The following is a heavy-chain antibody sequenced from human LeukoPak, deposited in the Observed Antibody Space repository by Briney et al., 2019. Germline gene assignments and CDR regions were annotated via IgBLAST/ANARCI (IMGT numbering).Heavy chain of an antibody. CDR1: GYSFTNYW. D-gene: IGHD2-15*01. CDR3: ARSGFCSGGSCLAWRHYMDV. Sequence: GESLKISCKGSGYSFTNYWIGWVRQMPGKGLEWMGIIYPGDSDTRYSPSFQGQVTISADKSISTAYLQWSSLKASDTAMYYCARSGFCSGGSCLAWRHYMDVWGKGTTVTVSS. J-gene: IGHJ6*03. CDR2: IYPGDSDT. V-gene: IGHV5-51*01.